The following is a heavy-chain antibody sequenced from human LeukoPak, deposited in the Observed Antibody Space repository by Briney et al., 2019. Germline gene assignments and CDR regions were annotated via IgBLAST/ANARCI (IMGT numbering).Heavy chain of an antibody. V-gene: IGHV3-66*01. CDR1: GFTVSSNY. CDR3: ARANGWGVFDY. Sequence: GGSLRLSCAASGFTVSSNYMSWVRQAPGKGLEWVSVIYSGGGTYYADSVKGRFTISRDNSKNTLYLQMNSLRAEDTAVYYCARANGWGVFDYWGQGTLVTVSS. CDR2: IYSGGGT. J-gene: IGHJ4*02. D-gene: IGHD3-16*01.